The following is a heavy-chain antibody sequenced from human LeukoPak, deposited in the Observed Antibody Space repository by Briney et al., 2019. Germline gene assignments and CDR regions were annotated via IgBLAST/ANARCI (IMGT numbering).Heavy chain of an antibody. V-gene: IGHV3-23*01. J-gene: IGHJ4*02. D-gene: IGHD3-9*01. CDR3: ATRGDILTGYPYYFDY. CDR1: GFTFSSYA. CDR2: ISGSGGST. Sequence: GGSLRLSCAASGFTFSSYAMSWVRQAPGKGLEWVSAISGSGGSTYYADSVKGRFTISRDNSKNTLYLQMNSLRAEDTAVYYCATRGDILTGYPYYFDYWGQGTLVTVSS.